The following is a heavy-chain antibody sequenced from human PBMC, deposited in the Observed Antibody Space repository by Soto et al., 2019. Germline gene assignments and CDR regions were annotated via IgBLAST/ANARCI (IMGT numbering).Heavy chain of an antibody. CDR1: GYSFTSYW. CDR3: ATILAGNSSSSTPKYYYYYYGMDV. Sequence: PGESLKISCNGSGYSFTSYWIGWVRQMPGKGLEWMGIIYPGDSDTRYSPSFQGQVTISADKSISTAYLQWSSLKASDTAMYYCATILAGNSSSSTPKYYYYYYGMDVWGQGTTVTVS. D-gene: IGHD6-6*01. J-gene: IGHJ6*02. V-gene: IGHV5-51*01. CDR2: IYPGDSDT.